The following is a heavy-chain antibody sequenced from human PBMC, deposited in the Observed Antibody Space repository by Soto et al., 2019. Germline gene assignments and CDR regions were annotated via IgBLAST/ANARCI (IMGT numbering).Heavy chain of an antibody. D-gene: IGHD1-26*01. V-gene: IGHV3-74*01. CDR3: TRGHRADSSGTGAN. CDR1: GFTFSMYC. Sequence: XGCLRLTCVVSGFTFSMYCMHWVRQVPGQRPFWVSLISDDGTTTNYADSVRGRFTISRDNSKNTLYLQMNNLKPDDTAIYYCTRGHRADSSGTGANWGQGTPVTVSS. J-gene: IGHJ4*02. CDR2: ISDDGTTT.